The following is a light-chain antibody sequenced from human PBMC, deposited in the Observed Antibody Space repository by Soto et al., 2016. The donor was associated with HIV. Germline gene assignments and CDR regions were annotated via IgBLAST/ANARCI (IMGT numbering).Light chain of an antibody. V-gene: IGKV1-16*02. CDR2: AAS. CDR3: QQYKNYPLT. Sequence: DIQMTQSPSSLSASVGDRVTITCRASQDINNYLAWFQQKPGKAPKPLIYAASTLQSGVSSKFSGSGSGTDFTLTISGLQPEDLATYFCQQYKNYPLTFGGGTKVEI. J-gene: IGKJ4*01. CDR1: QDINNY.